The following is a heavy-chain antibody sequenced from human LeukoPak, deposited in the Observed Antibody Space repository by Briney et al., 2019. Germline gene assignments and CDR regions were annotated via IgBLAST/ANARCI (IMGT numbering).Heavy chain of an antibody. D-gene: IGHD3-10*01. V-gene: IGHV1-2*04. CDR1: GYTFTSYY. CDR3: AREYGSGIAALGFFDY. Sequence: EAPVKVSCKASGYTFTSYYMHWVRQAPGQGLEWMGWINPNSGGTNYAQKFQGWVTMTRDTSISTAYMELSRLRSDDTAVYYCAREYGSGIAALGFFDYWGQGTLVTVSS. CDR2: INPNSGGT. J-gene: IGHJ4*02.